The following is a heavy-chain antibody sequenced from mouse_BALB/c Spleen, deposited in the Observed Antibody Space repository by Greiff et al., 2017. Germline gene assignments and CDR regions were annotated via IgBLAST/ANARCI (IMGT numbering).Heavy chain of an antibody. CDR3: ATLGPGGAWFAY. V-gene: IGHV2-6-5*01. D-gene: IGHD4-1*01. CDR2: IWGGGST. Sequence: QVQLQQSGPGLVAPSQSLSITCTVSGFSLTDYGVSWIRQPPGKGLEWLGVIWGGGSTYYNSALKSRLSISKDNSKSQVFLKMNSLQTDDTAMYYCATLGPGGAWFAYWGQGTLVTVSA. J-gene: IGHJ3*01. CDR1: GFSLTDYG.